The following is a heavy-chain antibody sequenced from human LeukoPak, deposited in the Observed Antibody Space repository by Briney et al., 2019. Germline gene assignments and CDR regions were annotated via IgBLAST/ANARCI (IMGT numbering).Heavy chain of an antibody. J-gene: IGHJ4*02. CDR1: GYTFTSYD. CDR2: MNPNSGNT. Sequence: ASVKVSCKASGYTFTSYDINWVRQATGQGLEWMGWMNPNSGNTGYAQKFQGRVTMTRNTSISTAYVELSSLRSEDTAVYYCARGRVAGTITDYWGQGTLVTVSS. V-gene: IGHV1-8*01. D-gene: IGHD6-19*01. CDR3: ARGRVAGTITDY.